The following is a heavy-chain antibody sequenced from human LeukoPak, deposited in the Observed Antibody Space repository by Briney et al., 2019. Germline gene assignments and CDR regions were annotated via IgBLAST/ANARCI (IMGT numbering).Heavy chain of an antibody. V-gene: IGHV3-21*01. D-gene: IGHD1-26*01. J-gene: IGHJ6*03. CDR3: ARDPYSGAYGDTYYYYMDV. CDR1: GFSFSSYN. Sequence: AGGSLRLSCEASGFSFSSYNMDWVRQTPGKGLEWISSITTSSSYTFYADSVKGRFTNSRDNARNSLYLQMNSLTAEDTAVYYCARDPYSGAYGDTYYYYMDVWGKGTTVTISS. CDR2: ITTSSSYT.